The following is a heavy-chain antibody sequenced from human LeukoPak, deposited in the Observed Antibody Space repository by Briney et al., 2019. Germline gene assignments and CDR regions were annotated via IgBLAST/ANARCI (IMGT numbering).Heavy chain of an antibody. Sequence: ASVKVSCKASGYTFTSYGISWVRQAPGQGLEWMGWISAYNGNTNYAQKLQGRVTMTTDTSTSTAYMELRSLRSDDTAVYYCARAPTGVGATLFDYWGQGTLVTVSS. CDR1: GYTFTSYG. D-gene: IGHD1-26*01. CDR3: ARAPTGVGATLFDY. V-gene: IGHV1-18*04. CDR2: ISAYNGNT. J-gene: IGHJ4*02.